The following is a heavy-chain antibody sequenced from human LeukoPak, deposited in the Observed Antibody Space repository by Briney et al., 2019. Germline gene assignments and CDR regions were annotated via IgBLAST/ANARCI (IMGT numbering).Heavy chain of an antibody. J-gene: IGHJ5*02. CDR1: GGSISSYY. CDR3: ARGYDFWSPTWFDP. V-gene: IGHV4-4*07. CDR2: IYTSGST. Sequence: PSETLSLTCTVSGGSISSYYWSWIRQPAGKGLEWIGRIYTSGSTNYNPSLKSRVTMSVDTSKNQFSLKLSSVTAADTAVYYCARGYDFWSPTWFDPWGQGTLVTVSS. D-gene: IGHD3-3*01.